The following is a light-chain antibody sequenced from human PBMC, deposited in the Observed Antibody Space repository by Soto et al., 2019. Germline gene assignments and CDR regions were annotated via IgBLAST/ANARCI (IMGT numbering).Light chain of an antibody. CDR2: DAS. J-gene: IGKJ1*01. Sequence: DIQMTQSPSTLSASVGDRFTITCRASQSISSWLAWYQQKPGKAPKLLIYDASSLESGVPSRFSGSGSGTEFTLTISRLQPDDFATYYCQQYNSYWTFGQGTKVDIK. CDR1: QSISSW. V-gene: IGKV1-5*01. CDR3: QQYNSYWT.